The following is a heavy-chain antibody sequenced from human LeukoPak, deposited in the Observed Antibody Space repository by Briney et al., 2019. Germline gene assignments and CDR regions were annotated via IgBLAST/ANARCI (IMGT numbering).Heavy chain of an antibody. CDR2: INPNSGGT. CDR3: AATGYSSSWADY. CDR1: GYTFTGYY. J-gene: IGHJ4*02. V-gene: IGHV1-2*02. Sequence: GASVTVSCKASGYTFTGYYMHWVRQAPGQGLEWMGWINPNSGGTNYAQKFQGRVTMTRDTSITAYTELSRLRSDDTAVYYCAATGYSSSWADYWGQGTLVTVSS. D-gene: IGHD6-13*01.